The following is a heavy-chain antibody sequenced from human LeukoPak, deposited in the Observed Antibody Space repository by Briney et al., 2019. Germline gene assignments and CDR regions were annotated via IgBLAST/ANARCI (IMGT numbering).Heavy chain of an antibody. V-gene: IGHV4-4*09. CDR1: GGSTSSSS. J-gene: IGHJ2*01. CDR2: IYTSGST. CDR3: ARRAWVLPDWYFDL. D-gene: IGHD3-10*01. Sequence: SETLSLTCTVSGGSTSSSSWSWFRQPPGKGLEWVGYIYTSGSTGYNPSLKGRVTISADTSKNQISLNLKAVTAAATAVYYCARRAWVLPDWYFDLWGRGTLVTVSS.